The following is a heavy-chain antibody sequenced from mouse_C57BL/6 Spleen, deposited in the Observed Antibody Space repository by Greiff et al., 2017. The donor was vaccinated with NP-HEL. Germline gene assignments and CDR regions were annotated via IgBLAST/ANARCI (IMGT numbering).Heavy chain of an antibody. J-gene: IGHJ4*01. Sequence: EVQLQQSGPELVKPGASVKISCKASGYTFTDYYMNWVKQSHGKSLEWIGDINPNNGGTSYNQKFKGKATLTVDKSSSTAYMELRSLTSEDSAVYYCARGPLLWQWGAMDYWGQGTSVTVSS. D-gene: IGHD2-10*01. V-gene: IGHV1-26*01. CDR1: GYTFTDYY. CDR3: ARGPLLWQWGAMDY. CDR2: INPNNGGT.